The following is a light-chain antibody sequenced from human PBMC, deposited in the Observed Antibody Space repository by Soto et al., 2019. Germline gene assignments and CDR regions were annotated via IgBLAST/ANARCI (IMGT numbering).Light chain of an antibody. CDR1: SSDIGSYNY. J-gene: IGLJ1*01. CDR2: GVT. CDR3: CSYTATTAYV. V-gene: IGLV2-14*03. Sequence: QSALPQPASVSGSPGQSITISCTGTSSDIGSYNYISWYQQHPDKGPKLIIYGVTNRPSGVSNRVSGSKSGYTASLTISGLQAEDEADYYCCSYTATTAYVFGTGTKLTVL.